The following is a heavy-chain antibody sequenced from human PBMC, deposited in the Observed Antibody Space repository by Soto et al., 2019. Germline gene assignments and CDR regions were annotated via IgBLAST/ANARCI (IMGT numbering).Heavy chain of an antibody. CDR2: ISGGGGST. J-gene: IGHJ4*02. CDR3: ANDGDVLGYCSGGSCYGRGY. CDR1: GFTFSSYA. V-gene: IGHV3-23*01. D-gene: IGHD2-15*01. Sequence: EVQLLESGGGLVQPGGSLRLSCAASGFTFSSYAMNWVRQAPGKGLEWVSAISGGGGSTYYADSVKGRFTISRDNSKNTLFLQMNSLSAEDTAVYYCANDGDVLGYCSGGSCYGRGYWGQGTLVTVSS.